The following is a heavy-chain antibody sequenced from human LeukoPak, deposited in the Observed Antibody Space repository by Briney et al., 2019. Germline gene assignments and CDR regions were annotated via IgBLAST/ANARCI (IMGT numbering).Heavy chain of an antibody. CDR1: GGSISSGGYY. V-gene: IGHV4-31*03. D-gene: IGHD3-22*01. CDR3: AREEGDDYYDGPRGY. CDR2: IYYSGST. J-gene: IGHJ4*02. Sequence: SQTLSLTCTVSGGSISSGGYYWSWIRQHPGKGLEWIGYIYYSGSTYYNPSLKSRVTISVDTSKNQFSLKLSSVTAADTAMYYCAREEGDDYYDGPRGYWGQGTLVTVSS.